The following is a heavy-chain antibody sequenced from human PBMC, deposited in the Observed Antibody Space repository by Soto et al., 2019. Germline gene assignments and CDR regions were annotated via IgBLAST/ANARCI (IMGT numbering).Heavy chain of an antibody. J-gene: IGHJ6*03. V-gene: IGHV1-8*02. CDR2: INPNSGNT. Sequence: ASVKVSCKASGYTFTGYYMHWVRQAPGQGLEWMGWINPNSGNTGYAQKFQGRVTMTRNTSISTAYMELSSLRSEDTAVYYCARNGALGYYYYYYMDVWGKGTTVTVSS. CDR3: ARNGALGYYYYYYMDV. CDR1: GYTFTGYY. D-gene: IGHD3-10*01.